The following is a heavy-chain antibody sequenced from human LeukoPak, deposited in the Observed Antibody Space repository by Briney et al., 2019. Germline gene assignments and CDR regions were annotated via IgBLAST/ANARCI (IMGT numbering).Heavy chain of an antibody. J-gene: IGHJ6*03. CDR2: IRSKAYGGTT. CDR1: GFIFGDYA. CDR3: TGVKRGYSYGYDYYYYMDV. Sequence: GGSLRLSCTASGFIFGDYAMSWVRQAPGKRLEWVGFIRSKAYGGTTEYAASVKGRFTISRDDSKSIAYLQMNSLKTEDTAVYYCTGVKRGYSYGYDYYYYMDVWGKGTTVTISS. D-gene: IGHD5-18*01. V-gene: IGHV3-49*04.